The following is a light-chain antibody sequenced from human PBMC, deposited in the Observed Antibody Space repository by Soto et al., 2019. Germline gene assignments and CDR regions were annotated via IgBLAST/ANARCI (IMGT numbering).Light chain of an antibody. CDR1: QSISNY. CDR3: QQRSAGVT. J-gene: IGKJ5*01. V-gene: IGKV3-11*01. CDR2: DAS. Sequence: EIVLTQSPSTLSLSPGERATLSCRASQSISNYLAWYQHKPGQAPRLLIYDASSRATATPPRFSGSGSGTDSTLTISSLEPEDFAVYYCQQRSAGVTFGQGTRLEIK.